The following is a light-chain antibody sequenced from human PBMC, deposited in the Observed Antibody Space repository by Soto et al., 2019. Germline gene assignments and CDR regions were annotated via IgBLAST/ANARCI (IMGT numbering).Light chain of an antibody. CDR1: SSDVGTYNL. CDR3: LSYAGSGYV. V-gene: IGLV2-23*01. J-gene: IGLJ1*01. CDR2: EGS. Sequence: QSALTQPASVSGSPGQSITISCTGTSSDVGTYNLVSWYQQHPGKAPKLMIYEGSKRPSGVSNRFSGSKSVNTASLTISVRQAEDEADYYGLSYAGSGYVFGTGTKVTVL.